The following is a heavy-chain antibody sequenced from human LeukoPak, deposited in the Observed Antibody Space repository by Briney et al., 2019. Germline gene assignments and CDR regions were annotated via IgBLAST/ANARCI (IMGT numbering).Heavy chain of an antibody. D-gene: IGHD6-19*01. CDR3: ARDQGSGWPYYSDY. CDR2: QTQSGGNS. J-gene: IGHJ4*02. Sequence: GGSLRLSCAGSGLTFSGDAMNWVRQAPGKGLEWVSTQTQSGGNSYYAESLKGRFTISRDESKSMVYLQMNSPRPEDTAVYYCARDQGSGWPYYSDYWGQGTLVTVSS. V-gene: IGHV3-23*01. CDR1: GLTFSGDA.